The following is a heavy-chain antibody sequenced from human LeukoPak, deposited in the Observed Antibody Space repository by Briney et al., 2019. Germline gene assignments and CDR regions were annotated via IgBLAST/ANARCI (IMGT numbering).Heavy chain of an antibody. D-gene: IGHD3-22*01. CDR3: ARRSSSGYSSPTEA. Sequence: PPETLSLTCTVSGGSLSSGGYYWSWIRHHPGKGLEWFGYIYYSGSTYYNPSLKSRVTISVDTSKNQFSLKLSSVTAADTAVYYCARRSSSGYSSPTEAWGQGTLVTVSS. CDR1: GGSLSSGGYY. J-gene: IGHJ4*02. CDR2: IYYSGST. V-gene: IGHV4-31*03.